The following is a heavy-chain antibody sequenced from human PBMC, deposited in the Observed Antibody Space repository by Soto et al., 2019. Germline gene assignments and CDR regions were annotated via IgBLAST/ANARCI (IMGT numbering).Heavy chain of an antibody. CDR3: AREGTMRGELSPPNFAD. D-gene: IGHD3-16*02. V-gene: IGHV3-33*01. Sequence: GGSLRLSCAASGFTFSSYGMHWVRQAPGKGLEWVAVIWYDGSNKYYADSVKGRFTISRDNSKNTLYLQMNSLRAEDTAVYYCAREGTMRGELSPPNFADWGQGTLVTVSS. J-gene: IGHJ4*02. CDR2: IWYDGSNK. CDR1: GFTFSSYG.